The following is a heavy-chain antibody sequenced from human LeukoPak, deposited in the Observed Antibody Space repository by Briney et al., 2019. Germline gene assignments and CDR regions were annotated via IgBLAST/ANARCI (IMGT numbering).Heavy chain of an antibody. D-gene: IGHD2-2*01. CDR3: ARAGCSSTSCYYYYYYGMDV. J-gene: IGHJ6*02. V-gene: IGHV1-69*13. CDR2: IIPIFGTA. Sequence: VASVKVSCKASGGTFSSYAISWVRQAPGQGLEWMGGIIPIFGTANYAQKFQGRVTITADESTSTAYMELSSLRSEDTAVYYCARAGCSSTSCYYYYYYGMDVWGQGTTVTVSS. CDR1: GGTFSSYA.